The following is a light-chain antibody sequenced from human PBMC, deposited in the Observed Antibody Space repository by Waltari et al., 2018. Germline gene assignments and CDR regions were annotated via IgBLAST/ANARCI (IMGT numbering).Light chain of an antibody. J-gene: IGLJ2*01. CDR2: YDS. CDR3: QVWESGTDHHVE. Sequence: SYVLTQPPSVSVAAGQTARVTCGGANIEAETVHWYQQKPGQAPILVISYDSDRPSGIPERFSGSNSGNTATLTISRVEAGDEADYYCQVWESGTDHHVEFGGGTKLTVL. CDR1: NIEAET. V-gene: IGLV3-21*01.